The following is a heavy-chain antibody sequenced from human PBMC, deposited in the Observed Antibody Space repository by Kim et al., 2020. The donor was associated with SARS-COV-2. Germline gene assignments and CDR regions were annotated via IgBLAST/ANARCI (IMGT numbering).Heavy chain of an antibody. CDR3: ARGVRYSGTSFYFDH. CDR2: VNPNDGAT. D-gene: IGHD1-26*01. V-gene: IGHV1-46*01. J-gene: IGHJ4*02. CDR1: GYTFTTYY. Sequence: ASVKVSCTPSGYTFTTYYIHWVRQALGQGPEWMAIVNPNDGATTYAQRFQGRVSVTSDTSTRSVYMELNSLRSEDTAVYYCARGVRYSGTSFYFDHWGQGTLVTVSS.